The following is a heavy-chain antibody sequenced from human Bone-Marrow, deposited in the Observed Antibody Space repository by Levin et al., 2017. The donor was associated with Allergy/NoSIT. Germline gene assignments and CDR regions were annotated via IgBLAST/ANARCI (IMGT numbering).Heavy chain of an antibody. CDR2: IDPTRGDT. J-gene: IGHJ4*02. V-gene: IGHV1-2*02. CDR1: GYTFSDYY. Sequence: ASVKVSCTVSGYTFSDYYIHWIRQTPGQGLEWIGWIDPTRGDTKFAEKFHARVVLTWNSSISTAYMELGRLRADDTALYYCARGGASSNDYWGQGTLVTVSS. CDR3: ARGGASSNDY. D-gene: IGHD6-13*01.